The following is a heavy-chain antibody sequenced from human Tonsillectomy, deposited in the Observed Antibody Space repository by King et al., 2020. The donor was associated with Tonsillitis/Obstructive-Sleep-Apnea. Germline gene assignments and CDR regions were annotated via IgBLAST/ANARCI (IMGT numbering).Heavy chain of an antibody. CDR3: AREGAVMNAFDI. J-gene: IGHJ3*02. CDR2: IDYSGST. Sequence: QLQESGPGLVKPSETLSLTCTVSGGSISSYYWSWIRQPPGKGLAWIGYIDYSGSTNYNPSLKSRVTISVDTSKKQFSLRLNSVTAADTAVYYCAREGAVMNAFDIWGQGKMVTVSS. CDR1: GGSISSYY. D-gene: IGHD2-8*01. V-gene: IGHV4-59*01.